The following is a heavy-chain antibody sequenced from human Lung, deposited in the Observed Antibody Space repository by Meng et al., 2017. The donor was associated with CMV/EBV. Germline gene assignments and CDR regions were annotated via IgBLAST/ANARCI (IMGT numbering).Heavy chain of an antibody. D-gene: IGHD7-27*01. J-gene: IGHJ4*02. CDR3: ARDNNWGPGY. CDR1: GYTFTAHY. Sequence: SVXVSCKASGYTFTAHYFHWVRQAPGQGLEWMGWIHPHRGDTNYAQQFQGRVTLTRDTSINTGYMELTRLTSDDPAVYYCARDNNWGPGYWGQGTLVTVSS. CDR2: IHPHRGDT. V-gene: IGHV1-2*02.